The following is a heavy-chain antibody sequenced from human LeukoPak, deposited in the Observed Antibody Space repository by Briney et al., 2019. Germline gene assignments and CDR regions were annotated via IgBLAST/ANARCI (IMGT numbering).Heavy chain of an antibody. V-gene: IGHV3-23*01. Sequence: GGSLRLSCAASGFTFSSNAMSWVRQAPGKGLEWVSGISGSGGSTYHADSVKGRFTISRDNSKNTLYLQMNSLRVEDTAVYYCAKGLRDIDYWGQGTLVTVSS. D-gene: IGHD5-12*01. J-gene: IGHJ4*02. CDR2: ISGSGGST. CDR1: GFTFSSNA. CDR3: AKGLRDIDY.